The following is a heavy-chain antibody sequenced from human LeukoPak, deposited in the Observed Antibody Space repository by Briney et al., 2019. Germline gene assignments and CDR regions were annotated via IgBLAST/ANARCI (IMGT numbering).Heavy chain of an antibody. J-gene: IGHJ6*03. CDR2: ISSHRGIT. V-gene: IGHV3-64*01. CDR3: ARSYDIDV. Sequence: PPESMRLSCAPYGFTFSSYSMHWVRQAQGEGLESVSDISSHRGITYYANSVKGRYTISRDNSKNTLYLQMGSPRAEEMAVYYSARSYDIDVCGKRTTVS. CDR1: GFTFSSYS.